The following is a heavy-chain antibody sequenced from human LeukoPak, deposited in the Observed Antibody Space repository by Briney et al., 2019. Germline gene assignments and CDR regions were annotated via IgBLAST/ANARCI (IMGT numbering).Heavy chain of an antibody. V-gene: IGHV3-13*01. J-gene: IGHJ4*02. CDR1: GFTFSSYD. CDR2: IGTAGDT. Sequence: AGGSLRLSCAASGFTFSSYDVHWVRQATGKGLEWVSAIGTAGDTYYPGSVKGRFTISRENAKNSLYLQMNSLRAGDTAVYYCARKGLTDEFDYWGQGTLVTVSS. CDR3: ARKGLTDEFDY.